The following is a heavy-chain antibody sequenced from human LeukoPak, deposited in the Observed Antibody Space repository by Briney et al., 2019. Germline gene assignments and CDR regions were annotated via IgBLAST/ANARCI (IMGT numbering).Heavy chain of an antibody. V-gene: IGHV4-39*07. CDR3: ARGQVQLWLFPDTKLYYYGMDV. CDR2: IYYSGST. CDR1: GGSISSSSNY. D-gene: IGHD5-18*01. J-gene: IGHJ6*02. Sequence: SETLSLTCTVSGGSISSSSNYWGWIRQPPGKGLEWIGSIYYSGSTYYNPSLKSRVTISVDTSKNQFSLKLSSVTAADTAVYYCARGQVQLWLFPDTKLYYYGMDVWGQGTTVTVSS.